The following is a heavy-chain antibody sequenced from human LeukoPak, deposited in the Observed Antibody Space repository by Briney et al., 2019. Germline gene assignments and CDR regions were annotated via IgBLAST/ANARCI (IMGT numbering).Heavy chain of an antibody. D-gene: IGHD6-13*01. CDR2: INPNSGGT. J-gene: IGHJ4*02. Sequence: GASVKVSCKASGYTFTGYYMHWVRQAPGQGLEWMGWINPNSGGTNYVQKFQGWVTMTRNTSISTAYMELSSLRSEDTAVYYCAILGGAAAGTEIDYWGQGTLVTVSS. CDR3: AILGGAAAGTEIDY. V-gene: IGHV1-2*04. CDR1: GYTFTGYY.